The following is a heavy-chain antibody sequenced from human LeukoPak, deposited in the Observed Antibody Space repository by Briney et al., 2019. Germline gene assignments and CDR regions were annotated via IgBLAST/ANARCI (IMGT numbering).Heavy chain of an antibody. Sequence: GGSLRLSCAASGFTFSSYGMHWVRQAPGKGLEWVAVISYDGSNKYYADSVKGRYTISRDNSKSTLYLQMNSLRAEDTAVYYCAKPSRPLWFGEHNDAFDIWGQGTMVTVSS. D-gene: IGHD3-10*01. J-gene: IGHJ3*02. V-gene: IGHV3-30*18. CDR1: GFTFSSYG. CDR3: AKPSRPLWFGEHNDAFDI. CDR2: ISYDGSNK.